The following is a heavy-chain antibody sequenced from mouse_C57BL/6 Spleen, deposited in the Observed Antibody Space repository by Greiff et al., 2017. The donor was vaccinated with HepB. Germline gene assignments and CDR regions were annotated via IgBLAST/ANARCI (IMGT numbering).Heavy chain of an antibody. J-gene: IGHJ4*01. CDR3: ARGDDSSGYGAMDY. CDR2: ISYDGSN. V-gene: IGHV3-6*01. D-gene: IGHD3-2*02. CDR1: GYSITSGYY. Sequence: EVQLQESGPGLVKPSQSLSLTCSVTGYSITSGYYWNWIRQFPGNKLEWMGYISYDGSNNYNPSLKNRISNTRDTSKNQFFLKLNSVTTEDTATYYCARGDDSSGYGAMDYWGQGTSVTVSS.